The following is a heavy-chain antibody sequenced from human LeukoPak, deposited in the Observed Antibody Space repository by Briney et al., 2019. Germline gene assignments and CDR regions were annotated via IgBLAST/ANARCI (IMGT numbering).Heavy chain of an antibody. J-gene: IGHJ4*02. Sequence: GGSLRLSCAASGFTFSSYAMSWVRQAPGKGLEWVSAISGSGGSTYYADSVKGRFTISRDNSKNTLYLQMNSLRAEDTAVYYCAKQTASSGYYRWSFDYWGQGTLVTVSS. CDR3: AKQTASSGYYRWSFDY. CDR1: GFTFSSYA. D-gene: IGHD3-22*01. V-gene: IGHV3-23*01. CDR2: ISGSGGST.